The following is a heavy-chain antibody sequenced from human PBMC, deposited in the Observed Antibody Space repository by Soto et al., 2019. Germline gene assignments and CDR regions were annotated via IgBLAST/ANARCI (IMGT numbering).Heavy chain of an antibody. V-gene: IGHV1-18*01. CDR3: ARATAGYDTNYYYYYMDV. CDR2: ISAYNGNT. CDR1: GYTFTSYG. J-gene: IGHJ6*03. D-gene: IGHD5-12*01. Sequence: QVQLVQSGAEVKKPGASVKVSCKASGYTFTSYGISWVRQTPGQGLEWMGWISAYNGNTNYAQKLQGRVTMTTDTSTSTAYMELRSLRSDDTAVYYCARATAGYDTNYYYYYMDVWGKGTTVTVSS.